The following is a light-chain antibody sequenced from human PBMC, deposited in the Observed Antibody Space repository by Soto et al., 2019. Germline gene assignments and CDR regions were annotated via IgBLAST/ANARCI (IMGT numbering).Light chain of an antibody. CDR3: SSYTSSNTLG. CDR1: SSDIGGYKY. J-gene: IGLJ2*01. V-gene: IGLV2-14*01. Sequence: QSALTQPASVSGSPGQSITISCTGTSSDIGGYKYVSWYQQHPGKAPKLLIYEVSDRPSGVSNRFSGSKSGNTASLTISGLQAEDEADYYCSSYTSSNTLGFGGGTKLTVL. CDR2: EVS.